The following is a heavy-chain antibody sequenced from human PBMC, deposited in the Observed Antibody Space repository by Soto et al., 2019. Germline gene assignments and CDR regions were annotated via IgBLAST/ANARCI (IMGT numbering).Heavy chain of an antibody. D-gene: IGHD6-13*01. Sequence: QVQLQESGPGLVKPSQTLSLTCTVSGGSISSGDYYWSWIRQPPGKGLEWIGYIYYRGSTYYHPSLKSRATISVDTSKNQLALKLSSVTAADTAVYYCARERPDGSRLDPWGQGTLVTVSS. CDR1: GGSISSGDYY. J-gene: IGHJ5*02. V-gene: IGHV4-30-4*01. CDR3: ARERPDGSRLDP. CDR2: IYYRGST.